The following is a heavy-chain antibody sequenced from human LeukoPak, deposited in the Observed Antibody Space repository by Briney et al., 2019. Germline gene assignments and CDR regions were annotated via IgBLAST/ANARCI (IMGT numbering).Heavy chain of an antibody. V-gene: IGHV4-34*12. J-gene: IGHJ3*02. Sequence: SETLSLTCAVYGGSFSGYYWSWIRQPPGKGLEWIGNIFYSGSTYYSPSLKSRVTISLDTSRNQFSLKLDSVTAADTAVYYCARESYYDSSGYSHDAFDIWGQGTMVTVSS. CDR2: IFYSGST. CDR3: ARESYYDSSGYSHDAFDI. D-gene: IGHD3-22*01. CDR1: GGSFSGYY.